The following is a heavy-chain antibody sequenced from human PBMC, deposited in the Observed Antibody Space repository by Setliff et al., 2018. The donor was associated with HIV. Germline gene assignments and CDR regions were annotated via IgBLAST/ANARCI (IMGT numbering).Heavy chain of an antibody. Sequence: GGSLRLSCVASGLPFYNYWMTWLRRAPGRGLEWVANIKQDGSDMHYIESVKGRFTIFRDNAKNSVFLQMNSLGAEDTAVYFCARWGSGSYERVFDYWGQGMLVTVSS. CDR1: GLPFYNYW. V-gene: IGHV3-7*01. J-gene: IGHJ4*02. CDR3: ARWGSGSYERVFDY. D-gene: IGHD1-26*01. CDR2: IKQDGSDM.